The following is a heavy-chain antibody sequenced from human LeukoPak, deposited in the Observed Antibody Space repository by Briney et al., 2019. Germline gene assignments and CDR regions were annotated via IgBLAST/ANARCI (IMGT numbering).Heavy chain of an antibody. CDR1: GFIFTDYD. Sequence: PGGSLRPSCAASGFIFTDYDLHWVRQPPEKGLEWVSVFGIAGDTYYADSVKGRFTISRDVAKNSLYLQMNNLRAGDTAVYYCVRTNGGTYYDYWGQGTLVTVSS. CDR2: FGIAGDT. J-gene: IGHJ4*02. CDR3: VRTNGGTYYDY. V-gene: IGHV3-13*01. D-gene: IGHD1-26*01.